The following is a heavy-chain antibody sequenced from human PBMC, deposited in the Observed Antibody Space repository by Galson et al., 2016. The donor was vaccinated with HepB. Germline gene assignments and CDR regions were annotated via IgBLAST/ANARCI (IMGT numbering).Heavy chain of an antibody. CDR1: GGSISSGNW. CDR2: IWHTGTS. Sequence: ETLSLTCAVSGGSISSGNWWSWVRQPPGKGLEWIGEIWHTGTSNSHPSLKSRVTISLDKSINQFSLRLTSVTAADTALYFCARHIVVAGTRGFDFWGQGILVTVSS. V-gene: IGHV4-4*01. D-gene: IGHD6-19*01. J-gene: IGHJ4*02. CDR3: ARHIVVAGTRGFDF.